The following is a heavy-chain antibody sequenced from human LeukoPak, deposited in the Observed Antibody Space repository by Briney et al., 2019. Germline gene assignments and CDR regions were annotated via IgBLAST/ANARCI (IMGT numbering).Heavy chain of an antibody. J-gene: IGHJ2*01. CDR1: GGSISSSSYY. CDR3: ARDGGWGTYYYDSSGYSYWYFDL. Sequence: SETLSLTCTVSGGSISSSSYYWGWIRQPPGKGLEWIGSIYYSGSTYYNPSLKSRVTISVDTSKNQFSLKLSSVTAADTAVYYCARDGGWGTYYYDSSGYSYWYFDLWGRGTLVTVPS. D-gene: IGHD3-22*01. CDR2: IYYSGST. V-gene: IGHV4-39*07.